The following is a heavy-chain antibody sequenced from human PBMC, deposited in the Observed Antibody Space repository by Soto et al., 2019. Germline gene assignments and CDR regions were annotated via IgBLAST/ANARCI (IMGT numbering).Heavy chain of an antibody. D-gene: IGHD3-10*01. CDR2: IYYSGST. CDR1: GGSISSSSYY. Sequence: QLQLQESGPGLVKPSETLSLTCTVSGGSISSSSYYWGWIRQPPGKGLEWIGSIYYSGSTYYNPSPQSRVTISVDTSKNQCSLKLRSVPAADTAVYYCATLWGQDWGPGTLVTVSS. CDR3: ATLWGQD. V-gene: IGHV4-39*01. J-gene: IGHJ4*02.